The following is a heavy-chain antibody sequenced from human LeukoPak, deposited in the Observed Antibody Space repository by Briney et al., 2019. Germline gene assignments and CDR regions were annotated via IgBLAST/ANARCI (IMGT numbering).Heavy chain of an antibody. D-gene: IGHD4-23*01. CDR2: ISSNGGST. V-gene: IGHV3-64*01. CDR1: GFTFSSYA. J-gene: IGHJ4*02. Sequence: PGGSLRLSCAASGFTFSSYAMHWVRQAPGKGLEYVSAISSNGGSTYYANSVKGRFTISRDNSKNTLYLQMGSLRAEDMAVYYCARDADNPGRLRWQRLNPPDYWGQGTLVTVSS. CDR3: ARDADNPGRLRWQRLNPPDY.